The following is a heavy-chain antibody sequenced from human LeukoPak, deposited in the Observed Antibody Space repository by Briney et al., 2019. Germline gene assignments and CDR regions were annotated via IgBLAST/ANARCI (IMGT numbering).Heavy chain of an antibody. CDR1: GGSISSYY. CDR2: IYYSGNT. Sequence: SETLSLTRTVSGGSISSYYWSWIRQPPGKGLAWIGYIYYSGNTNYNPSLESRVTISVDTSKNQFSLKLSSVTAADAAVYYCAKFTHYHGMDVWGKGTTVTVSS. CDR3: AKFTHYHGMDV. V-gene: IGHV4-59*01. J-gene: IGHJ6*04.